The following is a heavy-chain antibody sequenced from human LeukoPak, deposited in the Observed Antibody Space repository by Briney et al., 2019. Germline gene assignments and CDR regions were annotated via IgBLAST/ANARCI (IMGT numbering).Heavy chain of an antibody. Sequence: ASETLSLTCAVSGYSISSGYYWGWIRQPPGKGLEWIGSIYHSGSTYYNPSLKSRVTISVDTSKNQFSLKLSSVTAADTAVYYCARDDDCSGGSCYSIADYWSQGTLVTVSS. V-gene: IGHV4-38-2*02. CDR2: IYHSGST. CDR1: GYSISSGYY. CDR3: ARDDDCSGGSCYSIADY. J-gene: IGHJ4*02. D-gene: IGHD2-15*01.